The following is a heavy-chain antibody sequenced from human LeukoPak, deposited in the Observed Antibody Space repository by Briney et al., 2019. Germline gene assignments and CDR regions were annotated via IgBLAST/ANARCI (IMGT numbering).Heavy chain of an antibody. J-gene: IGHJ6*02. V-gene: IGHV3-53*01. CDR1: GFTVSSSY. D-gene: IGHD6-6*01. CDR3: ARGLYSSSSIVGECYYYGMDV. Sequence: PGGSLRLSCAASGFTVSSSYMSWVRQAPGKGLEWVSVIYSGGSTYYADSVKGRFTISRDNSKNTLYLQMNSLRAEDTAVYYCARGLYSSSSIVGECYYYGMDVWGQGTTVTVSS. CDR2: IYSGGST.